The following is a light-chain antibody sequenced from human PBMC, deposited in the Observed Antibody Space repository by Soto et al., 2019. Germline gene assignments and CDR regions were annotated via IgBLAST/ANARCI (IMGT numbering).Light chain of an antibody. CDR1: QYINNY. CDR2: GAS. J-gene: IGKJ5*01. V-gene: IGKV3-20*01. CDR3: HQYGTSPTT. Sequence: DIVLTHSPGTLSLSPGERATLSCRSSQYINNYLAWYQQKPGQPPRLLIYGASTRAPGIPDRFSASGSGTDFTPTISRLEPEDFVVYICHQYGTSPTTFGQGTRLEIK.